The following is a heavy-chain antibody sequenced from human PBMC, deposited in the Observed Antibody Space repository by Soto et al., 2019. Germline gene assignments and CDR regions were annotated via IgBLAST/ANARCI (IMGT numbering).Heavy chain of an antibody. CDR1: GYTFTSYA. CDR2: INAGNGNT. CDR3: ARTLVGATPADY. Sequence: ASVKVSCKASGYTFTSYAIHWVRQAPGQGLEWMGWINAGNGNTKYSQKFQGRVTITRDTSASTAYMELSSLRSEDTAVYYCARTLVGATPADYWGQGTLVTVSS. D-gene: IGHD1-26*01. J-gene: IGHJ4*02. V-gene: IGHV1-3*01.